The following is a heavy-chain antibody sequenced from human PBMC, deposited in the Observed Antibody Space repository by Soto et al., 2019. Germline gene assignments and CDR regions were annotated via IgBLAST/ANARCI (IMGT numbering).Heavy chain of an antibody. CDR2: IYYSGST. Sequence: QVQLQESGPGLVKPSQTLSLTCTVSGGSISSGDYYWSWIRQPPGKGLEWIGYIYYSGSTYYNPSLKSRVTISVDTSKNQFSLKLSSVTAADTAVYYCARLTLGYCSGGSCNPNDYWGQGTLVTVSS. CDR1: GGSISSGDYY. J-gene: IGHJ4*02. V-gene: IGHV4-30-4*01. D-gene: IGHD2-15*01. CDR3: ARLTLGYCSGGSCNPNDY.